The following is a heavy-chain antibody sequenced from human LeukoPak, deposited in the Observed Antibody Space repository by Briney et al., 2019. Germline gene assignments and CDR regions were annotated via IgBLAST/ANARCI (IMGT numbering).Heavy chain of an antibody. J-gene: IGHJ5*02. CDR3: ARGPPLTAVVVPAARHWFDP. CDR2: INPNSGGT. V-gene: IGHV1-2*02. D-gene: IGHD2-2*01. CDR1: GYTFTGYY. Sequence: ASVKVSCKASGYTFTGYYMHWVRQAPGQGLEWMGWINPNSGGTNYAQKFQGRVTMTRDTSISTAYMELSRLRSDDTAVYYCARGPPLTAVVVPAARHWFDPWGQGTLVTVSS.